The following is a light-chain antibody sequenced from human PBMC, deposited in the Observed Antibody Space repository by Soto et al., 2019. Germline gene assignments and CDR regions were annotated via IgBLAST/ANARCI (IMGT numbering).Light chain of an antibody. Sequence: SYDLTQPPSVSVAPGQTARITCGGNNIGGKSLHWYQQKPGQAPVLVVYDDGDRPSGIPERFSGSNSGNTATLTISRVEDGDEADYYCQVWDNNYDHYVFGTGTKVTVL. CDR3: QVWDNNYDHYV. J-gene: IGLJ1*01. CDR2: DDG. V-gene: IGLV3-21*02. CDR1: NIGGKS.